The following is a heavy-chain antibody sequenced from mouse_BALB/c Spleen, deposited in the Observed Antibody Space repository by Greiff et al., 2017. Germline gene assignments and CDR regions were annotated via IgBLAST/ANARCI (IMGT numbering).Heavy chain of an antibody. D-gene: IGHD1-1*01. CDR2: INSNGGST. CDR3: ARHYYDGYFDY. CDR1: GFTFSSYY. J-gene: IGHJ2*01. V-gene: IGHV5-6-2*01. Sequence: EVHLVESGGGLVKLGGSLKLSCAASGFTFSSYYMSWVRQTPEKRLELVAAINSNGGSTYYPDTVKGRFTISRDNAKNTLYLQMSSLKSEDTALYYCARHYYDGYFDYWGQGTTLTVSS.